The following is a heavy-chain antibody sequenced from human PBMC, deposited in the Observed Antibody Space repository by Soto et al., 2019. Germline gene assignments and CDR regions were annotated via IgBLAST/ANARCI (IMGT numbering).Heavy chain of an antibody. CDR3: VRHGGDCSGGSCSWFAP. J-gene: IGHJ5*02. D-gene: IGHD2-15*01. V-gene: IGHV4-59*08. Sequence: SRILQKEGNRLEWIGYIYYSGSTNYNPSLKSRVTISVDTSKNQFSLKLSSVTAADTAVYYCVRHGGDCSGGSCSWFAPWGQG. CDR2: IYYSGST.